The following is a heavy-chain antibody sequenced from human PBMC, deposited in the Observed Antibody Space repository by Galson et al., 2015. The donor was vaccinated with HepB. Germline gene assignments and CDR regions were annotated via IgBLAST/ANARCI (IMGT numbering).Heavy chain of an antibody. CDR1: GDSVSSKSGF. CDR2: TYYRSKWYN. CDR3: ARAYCPNGVCLRSDYNGMDV. Sequence: CAISGDSVSSKSGFWNWIRQSPSRGLEWLGRTYYRSKWYNDYALSVKNRIIINPDTSKNQFSLQLNSVAPEDTAVYYCARAYCPNGVCLRSDYNGMDVWGQGTTVTVSS. J-gene: IGHJ6*02. V-gene: IGHV6-1*01. D-gene: IGHD2-8*01.